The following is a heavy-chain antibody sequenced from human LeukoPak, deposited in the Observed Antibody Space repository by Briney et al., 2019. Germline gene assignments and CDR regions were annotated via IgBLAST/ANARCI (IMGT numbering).Heavy chain of an antibody. CDR1: GFTFSSYA. CDR3: AREPIVGALDY. V-gene: IGHV3-30*04. D-gene: IGHD1-26*01. Sequence: GGSLRLSCAASGFTFSSYAMHWVRQAPGKGLEWVAVISYDGSNKYYADSVKGRFTISRGNSKNTLYLQMNSLRAEDTAVYYCAREPIVGALDYWGQGTLVTVSS. CDR2: ISYDGSNK. J-gene: IGHJ4*02.